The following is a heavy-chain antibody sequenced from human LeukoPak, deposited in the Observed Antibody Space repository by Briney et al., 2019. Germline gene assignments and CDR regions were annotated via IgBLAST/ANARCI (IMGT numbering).Heavy chain of an antibody. J-gene: IGHJ4*02. V-gene: IGHV3-73*01. D-gene: IGHD4-17*01. CDR3: TSPKRYGDYGNDY. CDR2: IRSEANSYAT. Sequence: PGGSLRLSCAASGFSFSGSAMHWVRQASGKGLEWVGRIRSEANSYATAYAASVNGRFTISRNDSKNTAYLQLNSLKTEDTAVYYCTSPKRYGDYGNDYWGQGTLVTVSS. CDR1: GFSFSGSA.